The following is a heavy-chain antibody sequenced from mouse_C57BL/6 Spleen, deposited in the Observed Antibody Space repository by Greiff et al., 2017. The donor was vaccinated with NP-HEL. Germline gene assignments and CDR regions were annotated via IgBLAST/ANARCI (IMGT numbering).Heavy chain of an antibody. CDR1: GFSLTSYG. CDR3: AKKRYYDYDGFAY. V-gene: IGHV2-5*01. Sequence: VQLQQSGPGLVQPSQSLSITCTVSGFSLTSYGVHWVRQSPGKGLEWLGVIWRGGSTDYNAAFMSRLSITKDNSKSQVFFKMNSLQADDTAIYYCAKKRYYDYDGFAYWGQGTLVTVSA. D-gene: IGHD2-4*01. CDR2: IWRGGST. J-gene: IGHJ3*01.